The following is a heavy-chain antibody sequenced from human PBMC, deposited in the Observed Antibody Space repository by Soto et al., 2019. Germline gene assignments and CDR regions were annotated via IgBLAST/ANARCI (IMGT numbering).Heavy chain of an antibody. Sequence: EVQLVESGGGLVKPGGSLRLSCAASGFTFSGYTMNWVRQAPGKGLEWVSSISSSASYLYYADSVKGRFTISRDNTKNSLYLQMKRLRGGDTAVYYCARVQRSSGGGEYWCQGTLVTVSS. CDR1: GFTFSGYT. CDR2: ISSSASYL. V-gene: IGHV3-21*01. D-gene: IGHD2-8*02. CDR3: ARVQRSSGGGEY. J-gene: IGHJ4*02.